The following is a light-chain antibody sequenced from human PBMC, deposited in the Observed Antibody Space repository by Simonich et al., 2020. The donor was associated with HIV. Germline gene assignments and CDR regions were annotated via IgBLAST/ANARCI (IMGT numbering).Light chain of an antibody. CDR1: QSVSSN. CDR2: GAS. CDR3: QQYNNWPPMT. J-gene: IGKJ4*01. Sequence: EIVMTQSPATLSVSPGERATLPCRASQSVSSNLAVYQRKPGQAPRLLIYGASTRATGIPARFSGSGSGTEFTLTISSMQSEDFAVYYCQQYNNWPPMTFGGGTKVEIK. V-gene: IGKV3-15*01.